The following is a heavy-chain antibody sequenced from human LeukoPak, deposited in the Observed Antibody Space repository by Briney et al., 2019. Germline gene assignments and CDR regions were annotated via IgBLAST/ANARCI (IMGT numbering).Heavy chain of an antibody. D-gene: IGHD6-19*01. Sequence: GGSLRLSCAASGFTLINYRMSWVGQAPGKGREGVANINQNGSDKDYLDSMKRRFTISRDNTQNSLSLHMNNVRADDTAVYYCARIWQWLDHRNYFDSWGQGTLVTVSS. J-gene: IGHJ4*02. V-gene: IGHV3-7*01. CDR1: GFTLINYR. CDR2: INQNGSDK. CDR3: ARIWQWLDHRNYFDS.